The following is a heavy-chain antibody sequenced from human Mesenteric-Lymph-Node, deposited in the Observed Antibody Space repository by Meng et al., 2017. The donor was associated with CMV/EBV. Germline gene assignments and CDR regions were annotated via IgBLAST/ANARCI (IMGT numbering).Heavy chain of an antibody. Sequence: SETLSLTCTVSGGSISSSTYYWGWIRQPPGKGLEWIGNIYYSGSTSYNPSLKSRVTISVDTSKNQFSLKLSSVTAADTAVYYCATPTYYDFWSAPGDYYGMDVWGQGTMVTVSS. V-gene: IGHV4-39*01. D-gene: IGHD3-3*01. CDR3: ATPTYYDFWSAPGDYYGMDV. J-gene: IGHJ6*02. CDR2: IYYSGST. CDR1: GGSISSSTYY.